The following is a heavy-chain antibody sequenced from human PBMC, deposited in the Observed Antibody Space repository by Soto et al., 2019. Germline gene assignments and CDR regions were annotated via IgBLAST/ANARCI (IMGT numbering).Heavy chain of an antibody. D-gene: IGHD4-17*01. V-gene: IGHV4-31*03. J-gene: IGHJ4*02. CDR3: ARGTNDYGDYMDYFDY. CDR2: IYYSGST. CDR1: GGSISSGGYY. Sequence: SETLSLTCTVSGGSISSGGYYWSWIRQHPGKGLEWIGYIYYSGSTYYNPSLKSRVTISVDTSKNQFSLKLNSVTAADTAVYYCARGTNDYGDYMDYFDYWGQGTLVTVSS.